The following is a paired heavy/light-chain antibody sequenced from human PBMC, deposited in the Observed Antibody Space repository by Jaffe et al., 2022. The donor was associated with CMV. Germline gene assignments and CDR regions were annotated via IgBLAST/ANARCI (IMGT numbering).Heavy chain of an antibody. CDR1: GGSISSSNW. J-gene: IGHJ4*02. D-gene: IGHD3-22*01. CDR3: ARRPGFNYDSSGYSRRFDY. Sequence: QVQLQESGPGLVKPSGTLSLTCAVSGGSISSSNWWSWVRQPPGKGLEWIGEIYHSGSTNYNPSLKSRVTISVDKSKNQFSLKLSSVTAADTAVYYCARRPGFNYDSSGYSRRFDYWGQGTLVTVSS. V-gene: IGHV4-4*02. CDR2: IYHSGST.
Light chain of an antibody. J-gene: IGLJ1*01. CDR2: GNS. CDR3: QSYDSSLSGYYV. Sequence: QSVLTQPPSVSGAPGQRVTISCTGSSSNIGAGYDVHWYQQLPGTAPKLLIYGNSNRPSGVPDRFSGSKSGTSASLAITGLQAEDEADYYCQSYDSSLSGYYVFGTGTKVTVL. V-gene: IGLV1-40*01. CDR1: SSNIGAGYD.